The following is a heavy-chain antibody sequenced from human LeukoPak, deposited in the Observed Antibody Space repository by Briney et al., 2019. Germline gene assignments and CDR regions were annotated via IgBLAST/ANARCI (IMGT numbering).Heavy chain of an antibody. CDR1: GFTFSSYA. Sequence: PGGSLRLSCAASGFTFSSYAMSWVRQAPGKGLEWVSAISGSGGSTYYADSVKGRFTISRDNSKNTLYLQMNSLRAEDTAVYYCAKERFYYESSGIDAFDIWGQGTMVTVSS. V-gene: IGHV3-23*01. D-gene: IGHD3-22*01. CDR2: ISGSGGST. CDR3: AKERFYYESSGIDAFDI. J-gene: IGHJ3*02.